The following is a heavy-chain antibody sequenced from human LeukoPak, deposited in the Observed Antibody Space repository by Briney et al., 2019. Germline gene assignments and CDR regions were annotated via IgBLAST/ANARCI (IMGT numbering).Heavy chain of an antibody. J-gene: IGHJ6*02. Sequence: SVKVSCKASGGTFSSYAISWVRQAPGQGLEWMGRIIPILGIANYAQKFQGRVTITADKSTSTAYMELSSLRSEDTAVYHCGSGYYYYYGMDVWGQGTTVTVSS. CDR2: IIPILGIA. CDR1: GGTFSSYA. CDR3: GSGYYYYYGMDV. V-gene: IGHV1-69*04.